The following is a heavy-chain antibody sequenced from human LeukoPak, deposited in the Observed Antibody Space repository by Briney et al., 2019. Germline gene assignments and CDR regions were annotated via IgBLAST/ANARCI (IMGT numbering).Heavy chain of an antibody. V-gene: IGHV3-33*01. CDR3: AREYYDSSGYLGY. CDR2: IWYDGSNK. D-gene: IGHD3-22*01. J-gene: IGHJ4*02. Sequence: QPGGSLRLSCAASGFTFSSYGMHWVRQAPGKGLEWVAVIWYDGSNKYYADSVKGRFTISRDNSKNTLYLQMNSLRAEDTAVYYCAREYYDSSGYLGYWGQGTLVTVSS. CDR1: GFTFSSYG.